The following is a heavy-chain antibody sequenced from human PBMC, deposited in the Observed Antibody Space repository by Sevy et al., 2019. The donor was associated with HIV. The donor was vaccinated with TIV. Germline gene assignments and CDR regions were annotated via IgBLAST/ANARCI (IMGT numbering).Heavy chain of an antibody. V-gene: IGHV3-23*01. J-gene: IGHJ4*02. Sequence: GGSLRLSCAASGFTFSKYSMSWVRQPPGKGLEWVSTLSFGCGEINYADSVKGRLTISRENSKSSVYLQMNNLRPEDTAVYYCAREGCTKPHDYWGQGTLVTVS. D-gene: IGHD2-8*01. CDR1: GFTFSKYS. CDR3: AREGCTKPHDY. CDR2: LSFGCGEI.